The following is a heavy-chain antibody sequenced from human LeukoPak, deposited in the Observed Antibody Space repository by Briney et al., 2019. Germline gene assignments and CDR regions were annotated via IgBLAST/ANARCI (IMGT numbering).Heavy chain of an antibody. V-gene: IGHV3-30*04. CDR2: ISFDGSKK. D-gene: IGHD3-16*01. CDR1: GFTFSNYA. CDR3: VRSRATSGGYYFAY. J-gene: IGHJ4*02. Sequence: GRSLRLSCAASGFTFSNYAMHWVHQAPGKGLEWVAVISFDGSKKYYADSVKGQFTISRDNSKSTLYLQMNSLRAEDTALYYCVRSRATSGGYYFAYWGQGALVTVSS.